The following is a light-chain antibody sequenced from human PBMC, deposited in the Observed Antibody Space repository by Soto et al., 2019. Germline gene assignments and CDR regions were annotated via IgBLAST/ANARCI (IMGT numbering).Light chain of an antibody. Sequence: IVLTQPPGTLSLSPRARATVSCSASQSVSSSYLAWYQQKPGQAPRLLIYGASSRATGIPDRFSGSGSGTDFTLTISRLEPEDFAVYYCQQYGSSRRTFGQGTKVDIK. CDR2: GAS. CDR3: QQYGSSRRT. CDR1: QSVSSSY. J-gene: IGKJ1*01. V-gene: IGKV3-20*01.